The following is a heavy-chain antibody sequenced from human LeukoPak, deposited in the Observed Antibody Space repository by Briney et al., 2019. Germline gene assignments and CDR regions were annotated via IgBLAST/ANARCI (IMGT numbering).Heavy chain of an antibody. CDR2: IIPIFGTA. Sequence: ASVKVSCKASGGTFSSYAISWVRQAPGQGPEWMGGIIPIFGTANYAQKFQGRVTITADESTSTAYMELSSLRSEDTAVYYCARDPRYCSGGSCYLEYFQHWGQGTLVTVSS. CDR3: ARDPRYCSGGSCYLEYFQH. V-gene: IGHV1-69*13. J-gene: IGHJ1*01. D-gene: IGHD2-15*01. CDR1: GGTFSSYA.